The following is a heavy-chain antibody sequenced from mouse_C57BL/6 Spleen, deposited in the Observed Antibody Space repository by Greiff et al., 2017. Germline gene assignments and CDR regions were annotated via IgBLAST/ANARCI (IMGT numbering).Heavy chain of an antibody. Sequence: QVQLQQPGAELVRPGTSVKLSCKASGYTFTSYWMHWVKQRPGQGLEWIGVIDPSDSYTNYNQKFKGKATLTVDTSSSTAYMQLSSLTSEDSAVXYCARYGERGYYLDDWGQGTTLTVSS. V-gene: IGHV1-59*01. CDR2: IDPSDSYT. D-gene: IGHD1-1*01. CDR1: GYTFTSYW. J-gene: IGHJ2*01. CDR3: ARYGERGYYLDD.